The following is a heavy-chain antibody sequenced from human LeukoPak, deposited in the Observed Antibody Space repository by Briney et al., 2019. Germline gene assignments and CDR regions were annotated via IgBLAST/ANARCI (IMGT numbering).Heavy chain of an antibody. V-gene: IGHV1-69*13. CDR3: ATVMITFGGVIVPDAFDI. Sequence: SVKVSCKASGGTFSSYAISWVRQAPGQGLEWMGGIIPIFGTANYAQKFQGRVTITADESTSTAYMELSSLRSEDTAVYYCATVMITFGGVIVPDAFDIWGQGTMVTVSS. CDR2: IIPIFGTA. D-gene: IGHD3-16*02. J-gene: IGHJ3*02. CDR1: GGTFSSYA.